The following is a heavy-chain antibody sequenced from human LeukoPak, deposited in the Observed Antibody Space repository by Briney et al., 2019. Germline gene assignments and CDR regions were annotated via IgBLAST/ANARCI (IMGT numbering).Heavy chain of an antibody. CDR3: AKSGIAAAGDYYYYYMDV. D-gene: IGHD6-13*01. CDR1: GFIFSCHA. V-gene: IGHV3-23*01. CDR2: ITGSGGST. Sequence: GGSLRLSCAASGFIFSCHAMSWVRQAPGKGLEWVSAITGSGGSTYYADSVKGRFTVSRDNSKNTLYLQVNSLRVEDTAVYYCAKSGIAAAGDYYYYYMDVWGKGTTVTVSS. J-gene: IGHJ6*03.